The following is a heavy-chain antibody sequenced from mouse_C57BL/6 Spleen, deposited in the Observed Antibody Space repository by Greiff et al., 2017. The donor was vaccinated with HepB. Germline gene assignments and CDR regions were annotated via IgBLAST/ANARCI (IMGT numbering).Heavy chain of an antibody. Sequence: QVQLKQSGAELVRPGTSVKVSCKASGYAFTNYLIEWVKQRPGQGLEWIGVINPGSGGTNYNEKFKGKATLTADKSSSTADMQLSSLTSEDSAVYFCARWRDYYYGSSYGYFDVWGTGTTVTVSS. CDR1: GYAFTNYL. J-gene: IGHJ1*03. CDR2: INPGSGGT. CDR3: ARWRDYYYGSSYGYFDV. V-gene: IGHV1-54*01. D-gene: IGHD1-1*01.